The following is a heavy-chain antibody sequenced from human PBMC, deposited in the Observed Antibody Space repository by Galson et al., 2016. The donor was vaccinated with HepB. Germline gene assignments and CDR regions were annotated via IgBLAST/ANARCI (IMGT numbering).Heavy chain of an antibody. CDR3: ARGRSYVHFDS. D-gene: IGHD1-26*01. J-gene: IGHJ4*02. CDR1: GDSVSSNIVA. CDR2: IYYRSRWYN. Sequence: CAISGDSVSSNIVAWNWIRQSPSRGLEWLGGIYYRSRWYNDYATSMKSRITITPDTSRNQFSLRLTSVTPADTAVYYCARGRSYVHFDSWGQGTLVTVSS. V-gene: IGHV6-1*01.